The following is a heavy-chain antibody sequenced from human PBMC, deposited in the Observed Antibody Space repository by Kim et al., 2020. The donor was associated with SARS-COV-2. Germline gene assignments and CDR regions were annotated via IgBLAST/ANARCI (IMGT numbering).Heavy chain of an antibody. V-gene: IGHV4-61*02. CDR3: ARDRVRAQWLVPGDRAFDI. CDR2: IYTSGST. D-gene: IGHD6-19*01. J-gene: IGHJ3*02. Sequence: SETLSLTCTVSGGSISSGSYYWSWIRQPAGKGLEWIGRIYTSGSTNYNPSLKSRVTISVDTSKNQFSLKLSSVTAADTAVYYCARDRVRAQWLVPGDRAFDIWGQGTMVTVSS. CDR1: GGSISSGSYY.